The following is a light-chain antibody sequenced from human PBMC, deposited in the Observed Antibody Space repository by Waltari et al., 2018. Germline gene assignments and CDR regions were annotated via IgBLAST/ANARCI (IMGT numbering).Light chain of an antibody. CDR1: QDIGNY. J-gene: IGKJ5*01. Sequence: DIQMTQSPSAMSASFGDRVAITCQSSQDIGNYLAWFQQKPGTVPKRLIYAVSSLESGVPSRFSGSDSGTEFTLTINRLQPEDLATYFCLQHYTYPPTFGQGTRLEI. CDR3: LQHYTYPPT. V-gene: IGKV1-17*03. CDR2: AVS.